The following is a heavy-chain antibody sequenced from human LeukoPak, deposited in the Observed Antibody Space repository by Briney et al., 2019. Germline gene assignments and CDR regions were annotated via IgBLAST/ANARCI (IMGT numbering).Heavy chain of an antibody. CDR2: IIPIFGTA. CDR1: GGTFSSYA. J-gene: IGHJ5*02. Sequence: VASVKVSCKASGGTFSSYAISWVRQAPGQGLEWMGRIIPIFGTANYAQKFQGRVTITTDESTSTAYMELSSLRSEDTAVYYCARERSGYDYRNWFDPWGQGTLVTVSS. D-gene: IGHD5-12*01. V-gene: IGHV1-69*05. CDR3: ARERSGYDYRNWFDP.